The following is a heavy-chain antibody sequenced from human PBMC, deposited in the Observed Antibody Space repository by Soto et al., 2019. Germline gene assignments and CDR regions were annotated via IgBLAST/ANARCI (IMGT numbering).Heavy chain of an antibody. J-gene: IGHJ4*02. Sequence: EVQLLESGGGLGQLGGSLRLSCAASGFTFSSYAMSWVRQAPGKGLEWVSAISGSGGSTYYADSVKGRFTISRDTSKNTLYLQMNRLRAEDTAVYYCARRSSGWYFDYWGQGTLVTFSS. CDR1: GFTFSSYA. CDR3: ARRSSGWYFDY. V-gene: IGHV3-23*01. D-gene: IGHD6-19*01. CDR2: ISGSGGST.